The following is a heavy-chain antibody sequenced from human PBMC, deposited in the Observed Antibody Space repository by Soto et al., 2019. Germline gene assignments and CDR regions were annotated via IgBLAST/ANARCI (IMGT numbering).Heavy chain of an antibody. V-gene: IGHV3-23*01. J-gene: IGHJ4*02. Sequence: GGSLRLSCTAHGFSFSREPMTCVRQASGKGLEWVSGLSDSGDSIYYADSVKGRFTIYRDNSMNTLYLQMNTLRVEDTAVYYCAKVSSSWYAGFFDLWGQGTLVTVSS. CDR3: AKVSSSWYAGFFDL. CDR2: LSDSGDSI. CDR1: GFSFSREP. D-gene: IGHD6-13*01.